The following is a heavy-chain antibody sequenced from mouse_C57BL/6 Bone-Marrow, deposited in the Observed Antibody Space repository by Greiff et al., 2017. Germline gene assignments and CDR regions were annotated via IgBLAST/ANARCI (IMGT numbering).Heavy chain of an antibody. CDR2: IYPGSGST. D-gene: IGHD1-3*01. CDR1: GYTFTSYW. CDR3: AQRRVCYNCYYWYFDV. V-gene: IGHV1-55*01. Sequence: QVQLQQPGAELVKPGASVKMSCKASGYTFTSYWITWVKQRPGQGLEWIGDIYPGSGSTNYNEKFKSKATLTVDTSSSTAYMPLSSLTSEDSAVYYCAQRRVCYNCYYWYFDVWGTGTTVTVSS. J-gene: IGHJ1*03.